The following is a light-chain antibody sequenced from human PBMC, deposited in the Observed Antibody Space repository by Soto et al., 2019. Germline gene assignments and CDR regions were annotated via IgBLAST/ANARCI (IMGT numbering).Light chain of an antibody. CDR2: AAT. V-gene: IGKV1-39*01. CDR3: QQGYISPPWT. J-gene: IGKJ1*01. CDR1: QSISNS. Sequence: DIQMTQSPSSLSASVGDTVTITCRASQSISNSLNWYQQKPGKAPNLLIYAATVLQSGVPPRFSGSGSGTDFALTISSLQPEDFATYYCQQGYISPPWTFGQGTKVEIK.